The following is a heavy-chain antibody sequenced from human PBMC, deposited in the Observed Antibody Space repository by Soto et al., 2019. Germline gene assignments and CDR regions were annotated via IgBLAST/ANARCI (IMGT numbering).Heavy chain of an antibody. J-gene: IGHJ6*02. CDR3: ARSRTGTTYGGMDV. CDR2: ISSSSSTI. Sequence: GGSLRLSCAASGFTFSSYSMNWVRQAPGKGLEWVSYISSSSSTIYYADSVKGRFTISRDNAKNSLYLQMNSLRAEDTAVYYCARSRTGTTYGGMDVWGQGTTVTVSS. CDR1: GFTFSSYS. D-gene: IGHD1-7*01. V-gene: IGHV3-48*01.